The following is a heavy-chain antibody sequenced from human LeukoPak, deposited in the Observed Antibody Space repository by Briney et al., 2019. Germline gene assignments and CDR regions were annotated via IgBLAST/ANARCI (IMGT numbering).Heavy chain of an antibody. CDR3: ARGTALWFGELRWFDP. Sequence: PSETLSLTCAVYGGSFSGYCWSWIRQPPGKGLEWIGEINHSGSTNYNPSLKSRVTISVDTSKNQFSLKLSSVTAADTAVYYCARGTALWFGELRWFDPWGQGTLVTVSS. V-gene: IGHV4-34*01. CDR2: INHSGST. D-gene: IGHD3-10*01. J-gene: IGHJ5*02. CDR1: GGSFSGYC.